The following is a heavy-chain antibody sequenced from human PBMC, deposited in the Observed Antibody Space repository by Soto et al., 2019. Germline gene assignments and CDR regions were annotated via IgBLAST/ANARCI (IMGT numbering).Heavy chain of an antibody. CDR3: AKDPLHYDSSGYFDY. V-gene: IGHV3-23*01. CDR1: GFPFSTYA. J-gene: IGHJ4*02. CDR2: ISGNNGRI. D-gene: IGHD3-22*01. Sequence: GGSLRLSCVASGFPFSTYALSWVRQAPGKGLEWVSAISGNNGRIYYADSVKGRFTISRDNSKSTLYLQMNSLRAEDTAVYYCAKDPLHYDSSGYFDYWGQGTLVTVSS.